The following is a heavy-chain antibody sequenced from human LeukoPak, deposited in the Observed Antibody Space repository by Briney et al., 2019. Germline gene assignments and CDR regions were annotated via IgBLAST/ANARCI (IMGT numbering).Heavy chain of an antibody. CDR1: GGSVSNYY. CDR2: IYYSGST. CDR3: ARAALGLPDY. J-gene: IGHJ4*02. V-gene: IGHV4-59*02. D-gene: IGHD6-6*01. Sequence: PSETLSLTCSVSGGSVSNYYWSWIRQPPGKGLEWIGYIYYSGSTNYNPSLKSRVTISVDTSKNQFSLKLSSVTAADTAVYYCARAALGLPDYWGQGTLVTVSS.